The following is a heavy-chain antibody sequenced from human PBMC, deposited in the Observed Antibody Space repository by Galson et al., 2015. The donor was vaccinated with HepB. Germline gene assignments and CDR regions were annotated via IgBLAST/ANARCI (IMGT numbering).Heavy chain of an antibody. CDR3: ARDSSSWYYYYGMDV. J-gene: IGHJ6*02. Sequence: WTRQAPGKGLEWLSFISTSSSFTDNADSVTGRFTISRDNAKNSLYPQMNSLRAEDTAVYYCARDSSSWYYYYGMDVWGQGTTVTVSS. CDR2: ISTSSSFT. D-gene: IGHD6-13*01. V-gene: IGHV3-11*05.